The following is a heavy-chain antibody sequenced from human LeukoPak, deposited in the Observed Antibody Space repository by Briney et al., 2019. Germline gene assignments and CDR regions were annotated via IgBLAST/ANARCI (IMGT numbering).Heavy chain of an antibody. D-gene: IGHD5-12*01. J-gene: IGHJ3*02. V-gene: IGHV4-30-4*07. CDR1: GGSISSGGYS. CDR3: ARGYSGYDLVGSFDI. Sequence: PSQTLSLTCAVSGGSISSGGYSWSWIRQPPGTGLEWVGYIYYSGSTYYNPSLKSRVTISVDTSKNQFSLKLSSVTAADTAVYYCARGYSGYDLVGSFDIWGQGTMVTVSS. CDR2: IYYSGST.